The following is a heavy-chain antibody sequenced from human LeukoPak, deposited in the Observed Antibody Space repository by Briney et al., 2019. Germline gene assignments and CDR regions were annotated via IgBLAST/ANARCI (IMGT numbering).Heavy chain of an antibody. D-gene: IGHD2-2*01. CDR3: ARHPRRRNQLPMWVANWFDP. V-gene: IGHV4-61*08. Sequence: AETLSLTCTVSGGSISSAGSYWSWIRQHPGKGLEWIGYIYTSGSTTYNPSLKSRVTISVDTSKNQFSLKLSSVTAADTAVYYCARHPRRRNQLPMWVANWFDPWGQGTLVTVSS. J-gene: IGHJ5*02. CDR2: IYTSGST. CDR1: GGSISSAGSY.